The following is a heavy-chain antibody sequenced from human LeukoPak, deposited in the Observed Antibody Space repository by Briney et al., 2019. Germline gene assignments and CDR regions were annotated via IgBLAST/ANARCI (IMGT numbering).Heavy chain of an antibody. CDR2: IYYSGST. Sequence: SQTLSLTCTVSGGSISSGDYYWSWIRQPPGKGLEWIGYIYYSGSTYYNPSLKSRVTISVDTSKNQFSLKLSSVTAADTAVYYCARVRAISPRYFDLWGRGTLVTVSS. J-gene: IGHJ2*01. CDR3: ARVRAISPRYFDL. D-gene: IGHD3-3*01. V-gene: IGHV4-30-4*01. CDR1: GGSISSGDYY.